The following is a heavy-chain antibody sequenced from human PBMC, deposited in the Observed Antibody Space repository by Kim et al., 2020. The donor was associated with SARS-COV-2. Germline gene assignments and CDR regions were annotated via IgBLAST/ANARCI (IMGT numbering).Heavy chain of an antibody. CDR3: ARQWLVKGVWYFDL. CDR1: GGSISSSSYY. Sequence: SETLSLTCTVSGGSISSSSYYWGWIRQPPGKGLEWIGSIYYSGSTYYNPSLKSRVTISVDTSKNQFSLKLSSVTAADTAVYYCARQWLVKGVWYFDLWGRGTLVTVSS. J-gene: IGHJ2*01. V-gene: IGHV4-39*01. D-gene: IGHD6-19*01. CDR2: IYYSGST.